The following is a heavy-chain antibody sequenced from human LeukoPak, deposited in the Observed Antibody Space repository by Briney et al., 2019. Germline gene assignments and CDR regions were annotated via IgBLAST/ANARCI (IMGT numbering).Heavy chain of an antibody. CDR1: GFTFSSYA. CDR2: ISYDGSNK. J-gene: IGHJ4*02. CDR3: ARTLDILTTPDY. Sequence: GGSLRLSCAASGFTFSSYAMHWVRQAPGKGLEWVAVISYDGSNKYYADSVKGRFTISRDNSKNTLYLQMNSLRAEDTAVYYCARTLDILTTPDYWGQGTLATVSS. V-gene: IGHV3-30-3*01. D-gene: IGHD3-9*01.